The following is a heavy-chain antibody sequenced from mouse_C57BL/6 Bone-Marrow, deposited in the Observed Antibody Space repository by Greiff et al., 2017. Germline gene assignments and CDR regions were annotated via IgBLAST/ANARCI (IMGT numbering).Heavy chain of an antibody. J-gene: IGHJ3*01. CDR2: ISPGDGDT. Sequence: QVQLQQSGAELVKPGASVKMSCKASGYAFSSYWMHWVKQRPGKGLEWIGQISPGDGDTTYNGKFKGKATLTVDKSPSPAYMQLTRLTSADSAVYDCAISKSVVDWCAYWGQGTLLTVSA. CDR3: AISKSVVDWCAY. CDR1: GYAFSSYW. V-gene: IGHV1-80*01. D-gene: IGHD1-1*01.